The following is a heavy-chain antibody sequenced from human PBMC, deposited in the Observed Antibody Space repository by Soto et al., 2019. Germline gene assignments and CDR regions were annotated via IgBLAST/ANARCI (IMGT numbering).Heavy chain of an antibody. D-gene: IGHD6-19*01. CDR2: IYFTGST. V-gene: IGHV4-31*03. CDR1: GHSLSSGGYY. Sequence: PSETLSLTCTVSGHSLSSGGYYGIWIRQHPGKGLEWVGYIYFTGSTLYNPSLKRRLAMSLDTSKNQFSLRLTSVTAADTAVYFCARDWGSSGWPNWRQRTLVTVSS. CDR3: ARDWGSSGWPN. J-gene: IGHJ4*02.